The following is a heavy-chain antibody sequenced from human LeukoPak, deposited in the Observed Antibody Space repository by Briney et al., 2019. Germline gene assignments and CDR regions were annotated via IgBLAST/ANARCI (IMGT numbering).Heavy chain of an antibody. CDR2: IYSSEST. CDR3: ARAELLWSPGIYY. CDR1: GASISSYY. J-gene: IGHJ4*02. D-gene: IGHD3-10*01. V-gene: IGHV4-59*01. Sequence: PSETLSLTCIVSGASISSYYWSWIRQPPGKGREWIGYIYSSESTNYTPTLKSRVTISVATYKNQFCLRLTSVTAADTAVYYCARAELLWSPGIYYWGQGTLSPSPQ.